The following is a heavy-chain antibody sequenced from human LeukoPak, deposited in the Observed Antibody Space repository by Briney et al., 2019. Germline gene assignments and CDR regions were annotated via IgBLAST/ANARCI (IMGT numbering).Heavy chain of an antibody. Sequence: GGSLRLSCAASGFTFSSYAMSWVRQAPGKGLEWVSAISGCGGSTHYADSVKGRFTISRDNSKNTLYLQMNSPRAEDTAVYYCAKQWRSIDYWGQGTLVTVSS. V-gene: IGHV3-23*01. CDR1: GFTFSSYA. J-gene: IGHJ4*02. D-gene: IGHD6-19*01. CDR2: ISGCGGST. CDR3: AKQWRSIDY.